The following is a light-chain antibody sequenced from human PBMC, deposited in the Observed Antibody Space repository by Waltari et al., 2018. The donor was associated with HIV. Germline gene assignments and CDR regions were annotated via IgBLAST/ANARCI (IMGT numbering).Light chain of an antibody. Sequence: DIQMTQSPSTLSASVGDRATITCRASQSVSSWLAWYQQKPGKAPKLLLYKASTLESGVPSRFSGSGSGTEFTLTISSLQPDDFATYYCQQYISYWTFGQGTKVEIK. CDR1: QSVSSW. CDR2: KAS. CDR3: QQYISYWT. J-gene: IGKJ1*01. V-gene: IGKV1-5*03.